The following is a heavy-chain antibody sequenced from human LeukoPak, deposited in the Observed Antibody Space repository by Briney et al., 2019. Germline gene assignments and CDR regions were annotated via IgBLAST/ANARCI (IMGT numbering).Heavy chain of an antibody. CDR3: ARDVVGIYCSSTSCYGMDV. D-gene: IGHD2-2*01. Sequence: PGGSLRLSCAASGFSFSSYSMNWVRQAPGKGLEWVSYISSGSGTTYSADSVKGRFTISRDNAKNSLYLQMNSVRAEDTAVYYCARDVVGIYCSSTSCYGMDVWGQGTTVTVSS. V-gene: IGHV3-48*01. J-gene: IGHJ6*02. CDR1: GFSFSSYS. CDR2: ISSGSGTT.